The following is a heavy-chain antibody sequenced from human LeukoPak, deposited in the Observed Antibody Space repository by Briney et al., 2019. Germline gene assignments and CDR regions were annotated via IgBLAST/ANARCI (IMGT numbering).Heavy chain of an antibody. CDR1: GFTFRSYW. CDR2: ISPDGTSK. Sequence: GGSLRLSCAASGFTFRSYWMHWVRQAPGKGLVWVSRISPDGTSKSYADSVKGRFTISRDNAKNSLYLQMNSLRAEDTAVYYCARASSWGWFDPWGQGTLVTVSS. CDR3: ARASSWGWFDP. V-gene: IGHV3-74*01. J-gene: IGHJ5*02. D-gene: IGHD6-13*01.